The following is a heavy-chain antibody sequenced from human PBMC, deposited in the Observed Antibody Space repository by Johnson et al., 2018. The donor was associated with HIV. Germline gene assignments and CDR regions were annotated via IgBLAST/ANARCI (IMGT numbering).Heavy chain of an antibody. D-gene: IGHD6-6*01. CDR1: GFTFSSYW. Sequence: VQLVESGGGLVQPGGSLRLSCAASGFTFSSYWMSWVRQAPGKGLEWVANIKQDGSEKYYVDSVKGRFTISRDNAKNSLYLQMNSLRAEDTAVYYCAREFRYGSSPAHYAFDIWGQGTMVTVSS. J-gene: IGHJ3*02. CDR2: IKQDGSEK. V-gene: IGHV3-7*05. CDR3: AREFRYGSSPAHYAFDI.